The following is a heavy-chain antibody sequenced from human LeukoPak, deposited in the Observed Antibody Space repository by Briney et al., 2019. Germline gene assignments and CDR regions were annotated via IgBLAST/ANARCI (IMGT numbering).Heavy chain of an antibody. V-gene: IGHV3-49*04. CDR3: TREAIPALRPLDS. CDR2: IRSKAYGGTT. D-gene: IGHD2-2*01. J-gene: IGHJ5*01. Sequence: GGSLRLSCTASGFTFGDYAMSWVRQAPGKGLEWVGFIRSKAYGGTTEFAASVKGRFTISRDDSKSIVYVQMNSLKTEDTGVYYCTREAIPALRPLDSWGQGTLVTVSS. CDR1: GFTFGDYA.